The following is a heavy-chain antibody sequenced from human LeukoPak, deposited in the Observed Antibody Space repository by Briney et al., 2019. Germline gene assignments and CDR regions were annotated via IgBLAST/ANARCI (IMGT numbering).Heavy chain of an antibody. CDR2: ISYDGSNE. CDR3: AKDSVYGSGSYYLADY. D-gene: IGHD3-10*01. J-gene: IGHJ4*02. Sequence: PGGSLRLSCAASGFTFSSYGMHWVRQAPGKGLEWVSVISYDGSNEYYADSEKGRFTIYRDNSRNTLYLQMNSLRVEDTAVYYCAKDSVYGSGSYYLADYWGQGTLVTVSS. V-gene: IGHV3-30*18. CDR1: GFTFSSYG.